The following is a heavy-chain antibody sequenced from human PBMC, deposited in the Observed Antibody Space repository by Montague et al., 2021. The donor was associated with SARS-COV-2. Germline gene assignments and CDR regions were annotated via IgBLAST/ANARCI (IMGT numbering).Heavy chain of an antibody. D-gene: IGHD2-15*01. V-gene: IGHV4-34*01. Sequence: SETLSLTCAVYGVSFSGYYWSWIRQPPGKGLEWIGEINHSGSTNYNPSLKSRVTISVDTSKNQFSLKLSSVTAADTAVYYCARGPVDDNCSGGSCYSRYYYGMDVWGQGTTVTVSS. CDR1: GVSFSGYY. CDR3: ARGPVDDNCSGGSCYSRYYYGMDV. CDR2: INHSGST. J-gene: IGHJ6*02.